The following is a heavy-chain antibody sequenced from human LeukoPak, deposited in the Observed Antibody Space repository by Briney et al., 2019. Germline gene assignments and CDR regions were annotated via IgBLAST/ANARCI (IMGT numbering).Heavy chain of an antibody. Sequence: GGSLRLSCAASGFTFSSYSVNWVRQAPGKGLEWVSSISSSSSYIYYADSVKGRFTISRDNAKNSLYLQMNSLRAEDTAVYYCARQSVSYDILTGPNYYGMDVWGQGTTVTVSS. CDR3: ARQSVSYDILTGPNYYGMDV. CDR2: ISSSSSYI. J-gene: IGHJ6*02. CDR1: GFTFSSYS. D-gene: IGHD3-9*01. V-gene: IGHV3-21*01.